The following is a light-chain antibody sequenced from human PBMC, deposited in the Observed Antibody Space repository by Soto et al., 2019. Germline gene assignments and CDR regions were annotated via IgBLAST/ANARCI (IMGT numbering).Light chain of an antibody. CDR2: EVS. CDR1: SSDVGGYNY. Sequence: QSVLTQPASVSGSPGQSITISCTGTSSDVGGYNYVSWYQQHPGKAPRLMIYEVSDRPSGVSNRFSGSKSGNTASLTISGLQAEDEADYYCTSYTSSGAPYVFGTGTRSPP. CDR3: TSYTSSGAPYV. V-gene: IGLV2-14*01. J-gene: IGLJ1*01.